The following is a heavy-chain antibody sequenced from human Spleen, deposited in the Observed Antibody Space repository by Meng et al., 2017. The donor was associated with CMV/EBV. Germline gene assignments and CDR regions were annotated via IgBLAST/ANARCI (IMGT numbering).Heavy chain of an antibody. J-gene: IGHJ5*02. V-gene: IGHV1-18*01. Sequence: ASVKVSCKASGGTFSSYAISWVRQAPGQGLEWMGWISAYNGNTNYAQKLQGRVTMTTDTSTSTAYMELRSLRSDDTAVYYCARVDFGYCSSTSCYSLNWFDPWGQGTLVTVSS. CDR2: ISAYNGNT. D-gene: IGHD2-2*01. CDR1: GGTFSSYA. CDR3: ARVDFGYCSSTSCYSLNWFDP.